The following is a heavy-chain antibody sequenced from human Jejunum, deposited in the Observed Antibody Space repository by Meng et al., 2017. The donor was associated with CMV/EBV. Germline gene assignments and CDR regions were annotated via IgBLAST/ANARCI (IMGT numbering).Heavy chain of an antibody. V-gene: IGHV1-18*01. J-gene: IGHJ4*02. D-gene: IGHD2-15*01. CDR2: ISAYNGNT. CDR1: GYIFTNYG. CDR3: ARTPSDAKTGNCFDY. Sequence: QCQPVQSGAEWRKPWASLKVSCKASGYIFTNYGISWVRQAPGQGPEWMGWISAYNGNTNYAQKFQGRVTMATDTSTNTAYMELRSLRSDDTALYHCARTPSDAKTGNCFDYWGQGTLVTVSS.